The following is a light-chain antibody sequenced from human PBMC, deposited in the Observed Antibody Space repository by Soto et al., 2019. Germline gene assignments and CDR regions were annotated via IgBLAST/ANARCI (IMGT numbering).Light chain of an antibody. Sequence: QSALTQPPSVSAAPGPNVTIPSAASTPNIGDNYVSWYQQLPGTAPKLLIYDNNMRASGIPDRVSGSKSGTSATLGITGLQSGDEADYYCGTWDSSLSAYVFGTGTKVTVL. J-gene: IGLJ1*01. V-gene: IGLV1-51*01. CDR3: GTWDSSLSAYV. CDR1: TPNIGDNY. CDR2: DNN.